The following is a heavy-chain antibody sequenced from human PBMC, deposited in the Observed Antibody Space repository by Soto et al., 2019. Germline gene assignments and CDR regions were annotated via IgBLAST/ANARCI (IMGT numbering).Heavy chain of an antibody. Sequence: QVQLQELGPGLVKPSQTLSLTCTVSGGSISSGGYFWSWIRQRPGKVLEWIGYMSYSGPNHYNPSLKSRATISVDTPDNQFFLKLSSVTAADTAVYFCASGPDSYDISGYFEPWGQGTLVTVSS. J-gene: IGHJ5*02. CDR3: ASGPDSYDISGYFEP. CDR1: GGSISSGGYF. D-gene: IGHD3-22*01. V-gene: IGHV4-31*03. CDR2: MSYSGPN.